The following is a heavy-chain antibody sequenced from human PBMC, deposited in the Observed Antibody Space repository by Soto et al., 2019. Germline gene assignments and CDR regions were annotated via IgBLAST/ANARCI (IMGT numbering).Heavy chain of an antibody. J-gene: IGHJ4*02. CDR2: ISGSGGST. V-gene: IGHV3-23*01. CDR3: AKVPAAAGIPDYYFDY. CDR1: GFNLSTYW. Sequence: GGSLRLSSAAAGFNLSTYWMHWVRQDPGKGLEWVSAISGSGGSTYYADSVKGRFTISRDNSKNTLYLQMNSLRAEDTAVYYCAKVPAAAGIPDYYFDYWGQGTLVTVSS. D-gene: IGHD6-13*01.